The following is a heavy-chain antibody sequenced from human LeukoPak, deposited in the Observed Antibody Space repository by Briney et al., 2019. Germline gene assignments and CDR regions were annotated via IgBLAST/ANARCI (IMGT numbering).Heavy chain of an antibody. V-gene: IGHV3-23*01. Sequence: GGSLRLSCEASGFTFSSYGMSWVRQAPGKGLEWVSGIGGSGGSIYYADSVRGRLTISKDNSKNTLYLQMNSLRAEDTAVYYCAKDHTVGATFGVYFDYWGQGTLVTVSS. D-gene: IGHD1-26*01. J-gene: IGHJ4*02. CDR2: IGGSGGSI. CDR3: AKDHTVGATFGVYFDY. CDR1: GFTFSSYG.